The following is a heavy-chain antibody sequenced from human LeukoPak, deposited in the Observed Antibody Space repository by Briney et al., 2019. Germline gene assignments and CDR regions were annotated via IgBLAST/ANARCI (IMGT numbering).Heavy chain of an antibody. CDR3: ARDEEVTANWFDP. J-gene: IGHJ5*02. V-gene: IGHV1-18*01. Sequence: GASVKVSCKASGYTFTSYGSSWVRQAPGQGLEWMGWISAYNGNTNYVQKLQGRVTMTTDTSTSTAYMELRSLRSDATAVYYCARDEEVTANWFDPWGQGTLVTVSS. D-gene: IGHD2-21*02. CDR2: ISAYNGNT. CDR1: GYTFTSYG.